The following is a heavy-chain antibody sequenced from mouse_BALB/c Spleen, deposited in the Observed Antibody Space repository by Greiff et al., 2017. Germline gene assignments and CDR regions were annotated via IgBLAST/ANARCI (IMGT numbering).Heavy chain of an antibody. CDR1: GFNIKDTY. D-gene: IGHD2-4*01. J-gene: IGHJ4*01. V-gene: IGHV14-3*02. CDR2: IDPANGNT. Sequence: VQLQQSGAELVKPGASVKLSCTASGFNIKDTYMHWVKQRPEQGLEWIGRIDPANGNTKYDPKFQGKATITADTSSNTAYLQLSSLTSEDTAVYYCARNDYDGGYAMDYWGQGTSVTVSA. CDR3: ARNDYDGGYAMDY.